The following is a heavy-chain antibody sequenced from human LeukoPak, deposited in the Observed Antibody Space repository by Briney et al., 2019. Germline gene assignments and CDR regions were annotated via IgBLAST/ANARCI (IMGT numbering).Heavy chain of an antibody. CDR3: AKDLKDGMAPSTYDH. V-gene: IGHV3-23*01. Sequence: GGSLRLSCAASGFTFSSYAMSWVRQAPGKGLEWVSAISGSGGSTYYADSVKGRFTISRDNSKNTLYLQMNSLRAEDTAVYYCAKDLKDGMAPSTYDHWGQGTLVTVSS. J-gene: IGHJ4*02. CDR2: ISGSGGST. D-gene: IGHD5-24*01. CDR1: GFTFSSYA.